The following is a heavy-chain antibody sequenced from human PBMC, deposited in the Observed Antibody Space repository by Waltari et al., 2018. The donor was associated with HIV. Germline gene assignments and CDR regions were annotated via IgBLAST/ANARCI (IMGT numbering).Heavy chain of an antibody. Sequence: VQLVESGGGSIKTGGSLRLSCAGSGFSVRNLWMDWARPVPGKGLVWVARINSDGSTRNYADAVKGRFVISRDNSRNTVYLQLNSVKVEDTAVYFCARASHYIEFSTFDGDYYFDLWGRGTRVAVSS. V-gene: IGHV3-74*01. CDR2: INSDGSTR. J-gene: IGHJ4*02. CDR3: ARASHYIEFSTFDGDYYFDL. D-gene: IGHD3-9*01. CDR1: GFSVRNLW.